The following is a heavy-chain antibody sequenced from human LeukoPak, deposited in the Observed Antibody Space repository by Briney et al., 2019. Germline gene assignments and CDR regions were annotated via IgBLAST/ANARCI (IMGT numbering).Heavy chain of an antibody. J-gene: IGHJ4*02. D-gene: IGHD1-26*01. CDR1: GFTFNNYV. CDR3: AKDRSIGTYYTFDH. V-gene: IGHV3-23*01. CDR2: ISASAAMT. Sequence: GGSLRLSCEASGFTFNNYVMTWVRQAPGKGLEWVSSISASAAMTYYADSVKGRFTVSRDNSNNRLYLQMSGLTAADTAVYYCAKDRSIGTYYTFDHWGQGTLVTVSS.